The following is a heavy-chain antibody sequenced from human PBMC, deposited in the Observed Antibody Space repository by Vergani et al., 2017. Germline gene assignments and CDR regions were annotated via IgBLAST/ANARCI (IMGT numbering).Heavy chain of an antibody. J-gene: IGHJ3*02. V-gene: IGHV4-30-4*08. CDR1: GGSISSGDYY. CDR3: ARNLLLWFGELYDAFDI. Sequence: QVQLQESGPGLVKPSQTLSLTCTVSGGSISSGDYYWSWIRQPPGKGLEWIGYIYYRGSTYYNPSLKSRVTISVDTSKNQFSLKLSSVTAADAAVYYCARNLLLWFGELYDAFDIWGRGTRVTVSS. CDR2: IYYRGST. D-gene: IGHD3-10*01.